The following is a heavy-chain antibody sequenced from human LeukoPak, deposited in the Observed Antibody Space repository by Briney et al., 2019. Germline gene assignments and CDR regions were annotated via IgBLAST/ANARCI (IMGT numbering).Heavy chain of an antibody. D-gene: IGHD5-18*01. V-gene: IGHV4-39*01. CDR2: IYYSGST. CDR1: GGSISSSSYY. Sequence: SETLSLTCTVSGGSISSSSYYSGWIRQPPGKGLEWIGSIYYSGSTYYNPSLKTRVTISVETSKNQFSLKLSSVTAAETAVYYCARQVYGGYSYGYYYYMDVWGKGTTVTVSS. CDR3: ARQVYGGYSYGYYYYMDV. J-gene: IGHJ6*03.